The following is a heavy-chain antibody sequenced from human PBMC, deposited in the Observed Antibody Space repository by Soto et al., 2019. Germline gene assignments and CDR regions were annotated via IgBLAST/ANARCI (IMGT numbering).Heavy chain of an antibody. D-gene: IGHD3-16*01. CDR3: VMVDNYVTPTPQDV. CDR2: ISPYTGNT. Sequence: ASVKVSCKASGYIFVNYGIAWVRQAPRQGLEWMGWISPYTGNTHSASKVQGRLTMTTDTSTSTAYMDLGSLTSDDTAVYYCVMVDNYVTPTPQDVWGQGPTVTVPS. J-gene: IGHJ6*02. V-gene: IGHV1-18*01. CDR1: GYIFVNYG.